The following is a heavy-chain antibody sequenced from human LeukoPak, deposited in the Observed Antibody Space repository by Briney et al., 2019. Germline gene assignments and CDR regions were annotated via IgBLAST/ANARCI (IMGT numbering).Heavy chain of an antibody. CDR1: GGTFSSYA. D-gene: IGHD5-12*01. CDR3: ARGLVATSHSDY. V-gene: IGHV1-8*02. CDR2: MNPNSGNT. Sequence: ASVKVSCKASGGTFSSYAISWVRQAPGQGLEWMGWMNPNSGNTGYAQKFQGRVTMTRNTSISTAYMELSSLRSEDTAVYYCARGLVATSHSDYWGQGTLVTVSS. J-gene: IGHJ4*02.